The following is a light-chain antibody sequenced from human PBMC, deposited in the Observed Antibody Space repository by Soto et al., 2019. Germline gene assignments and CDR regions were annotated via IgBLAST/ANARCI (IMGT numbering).Light chain of an antibody. V-gene: IGLV2-14*03. J-gene: IGLJ1*01. CDR3: SSYTTSNTRQIV. Sequence: QSVLTRPASVSRSPGQSITITCTGTSSDVGGYNYVSWYQHHPGKAPKLMIYDVSNRPSGVSNRFSGSKSGNTASLTISGLQPEDEADYYCSSYTTSNTRQIVFGTGTKVTVL. CDR2: DVS. CDR1: SSDVGGYNY.